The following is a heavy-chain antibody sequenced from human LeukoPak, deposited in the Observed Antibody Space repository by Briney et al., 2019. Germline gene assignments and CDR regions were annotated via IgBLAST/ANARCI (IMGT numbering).Heavy chain of an antibody. Sequence: GESLKISCKGSGYSFTSYWIGWVRQMPGKGLEWMGIIYPGGSDTRYGPSIQGQVTISADKSISTAYLQWSSLKASDTAMYYCAREAAVTGGTGDAFDIWGQGTMVTVSS. CDR2: IYPGGSDT. V-gene: IGHV5-51*01. CDR1: GYSFTSYW. D-gene: IGHD6-19*01. J-gene: IGHJ3*02. CDR3: AREAAVTGGTGDAFDI.